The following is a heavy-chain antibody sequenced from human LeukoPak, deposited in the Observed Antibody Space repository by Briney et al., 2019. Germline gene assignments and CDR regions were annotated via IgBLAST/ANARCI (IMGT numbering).Heavy chain of an antibody. Sequence: SETLSLTCAVYGGSFSGYYWSWIRQPPGKGLVWIGELNHSGSTNYNPSLKSRVTISVDTSKNQFSLKLSSVTAADTAVYYCATYYYDSSGYHRHRASDIWGQGTMVTVSS. CDR3: ATYYYDSSGYHRHRASDI. J-gene: IGHJ3*02. CDR2: LNHSGST. V-gene: IGHV4-34*01. CDR1: GGSFSGYY. D-gene: IGHD3-22*01.